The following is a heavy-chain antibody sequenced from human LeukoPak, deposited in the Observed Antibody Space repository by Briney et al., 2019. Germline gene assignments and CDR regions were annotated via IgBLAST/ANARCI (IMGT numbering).Heavy chain of an antibody. Sequence: SETLSLTCAVSGGPISSGGYSWSWIRQPPGKGLEWIGYIYHSGSTYYNPSLKSRVTISVDRSKNQFSLKLSSVTAADTAVYYCARDCSSTSCYIHGMDVWGQGTTVTVSS. D-gene: IGHD2-2*02. CDR2: IYHSGST. CDR3: ARDCSSTSCYIHGMDV. CDR1: GGPISSGGYS. J-gene: IGHJ6*02. V-gene: IGHV4-30-2*01.